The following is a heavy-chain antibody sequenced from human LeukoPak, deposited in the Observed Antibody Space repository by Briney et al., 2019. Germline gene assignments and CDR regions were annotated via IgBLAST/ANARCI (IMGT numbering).Heavy chain of an antibody. D-gene: IGHD3-10*01. CDR3: AKVFEVQGAKRPKDY. V-gene: IGHV3-30*18. J-gene: IGHJ4*01. CDR2: ISNDGGNK. CDR1: LLTFSDYG. Sequence: PGGSLSLSCAASLLTFSDYGMHWVRQAPGRGLEWVAGISNDGGNKFYADSVRDRFTIHRDSPKNKLSLQMNSLRLEARPVHYFAKVFEVQGAKRPKDYWGQGTLVIVSS.